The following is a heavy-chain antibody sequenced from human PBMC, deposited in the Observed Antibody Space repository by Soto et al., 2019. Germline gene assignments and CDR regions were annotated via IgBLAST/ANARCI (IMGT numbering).Heavy chain of an antibody. CDR2: ISPYNGRT. V-gene: IGHV1-18*01. J-gene: IGHJ6*02. Sequence: ASVKVSCKASGYSFTIYGIGWVRQVPGQGPEWMGWISPYNGRTNYAQSVKGRVVMTTDISTNTVYLELRSLRSDDSAIYYCGRLRTDSYAMDVWGQGTTVTVSS. D-gene: IGHD5-18*01. CDR3: GRLRTDSYAMDV. CDR1: GYSFTIYG.